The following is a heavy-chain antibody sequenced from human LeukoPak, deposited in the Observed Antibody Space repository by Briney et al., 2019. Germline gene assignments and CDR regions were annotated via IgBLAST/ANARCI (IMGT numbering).Heavy chain of an antibody. Sequence: ASVKVSCKASGYTFTGYYMHWVRQAPGQGLEWRGWINPNSGGTNYPQKFQGRVTMTRDTSISTAYMDLSRLRSNDTAVYYCARVFVSGWYVPFDYWGQGTQVTVSS. CDR1: GYTFTGYY. CDR3: ARVFVSGWYVPFDY. J-gene: IGHJ4*02. D-gene: IGHD6-19*01. V-gene: IGHV1-2*02. CDR2: INPNSGGT.